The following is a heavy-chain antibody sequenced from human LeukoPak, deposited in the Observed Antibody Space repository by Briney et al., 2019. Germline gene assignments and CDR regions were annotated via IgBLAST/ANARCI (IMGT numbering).Heavy chain of an antibody. D-gene: IGHD1-1*01. CDR1: GGSISSGGYY. CDR2: IYHSGST. V-gene: IGHV4-30-2*02. CDR3: AGTNEIGSY. J-gene: IGHJ4*02. Sequence: SETLSLTCTVSGGSISSGGYYWSWIRQPPGKGLEWIGYIYHSGSTYYNPSLKSRVTISVDRSKNQFSLKLSSVTAADTAVYYCAGTNEIGSYWGQGTLVTVSS.